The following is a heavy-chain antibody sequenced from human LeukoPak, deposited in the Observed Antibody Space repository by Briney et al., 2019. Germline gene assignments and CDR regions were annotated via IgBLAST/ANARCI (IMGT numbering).Heavy chain of an antibody. J-gene: IGHJ4*02. CDR1: GGSISSYY. D-gene: IGHD3-3*01. CDR3: ARDNRELGVVHPGTFDY. V-gene: IGHV4-59*12. Sequence: SETLSLTCTVSGGSISSYYWSWIRQPPGKGLEWIGYIYYSGSTNYNPSLKSRVTISVDTSKNQFSLKLSSVTAADTAVYYCARDNRELGVVHPGTFDYWGQGTLVTVSS. CDR2: IYYSGST.